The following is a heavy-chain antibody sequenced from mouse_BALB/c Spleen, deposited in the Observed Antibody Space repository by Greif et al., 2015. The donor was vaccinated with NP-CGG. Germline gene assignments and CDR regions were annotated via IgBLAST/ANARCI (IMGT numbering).Heavy chain of an antibody. Sequence: EVQLQQSGPELVKPGASMKISCKASGYSFTGYTMNWVKQSHGENLEWIGLINPYNGGTSYNQKFKGKATLTVDKSSSTAYMELLSLTSEDSAVYYCARGATATYAMDYWGQGTSVTVSS. V-gene: IGHV1-18*01. J-gene: IGHJ4*01. D-gene: IGHD1-2*01. CDR2: INPYNGGT. CDR3: ARGATATYAMDY. CDR1: GYSFTGYT.